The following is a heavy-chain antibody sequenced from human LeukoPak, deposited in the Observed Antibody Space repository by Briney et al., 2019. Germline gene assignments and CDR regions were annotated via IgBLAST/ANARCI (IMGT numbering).Heavy chain of an antibody. V-gene: IGHV1-2*02. J-gene: IGHJ4*02. CDR2: MNPNSGGT. CDR1: GYTFTSYD. Sequence: ASVKVSCKASGYTFTSYDINWVRQATGQGLEWMGWMNPNSGGTNYAQKFQGRVTMTRDTSISTAYMELSRLRSDDTAVYYCASDPFDYWGQGTLVTVSS. CDR3: ASDPFDY.